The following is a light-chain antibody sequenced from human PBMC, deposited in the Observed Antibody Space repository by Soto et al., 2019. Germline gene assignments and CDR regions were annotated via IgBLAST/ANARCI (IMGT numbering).Light chain of an antibody. Sequence: IQMTQSPSPLSASVGGTVNISCRASQSISVSLAWYQQKPGKAPKLLIYKASTLKSGVPSRFSGSGSGTEFTLTISSLQPDDFATYYCQHYNSYSEAFGQGTKVDIK. CDR3: QHYNSYSEA. CDR1: QSISVS. J-gene: IGKJ1*01. CDR2: KAS. V-gene: IGKV1-5*03.